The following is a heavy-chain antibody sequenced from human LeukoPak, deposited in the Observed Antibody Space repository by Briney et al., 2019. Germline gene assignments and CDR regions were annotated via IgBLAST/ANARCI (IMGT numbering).Heavy chain of an antibody. CDR1: GFTFSDYY. V-gene: IGHV3-53*01. J-gene: IGHJ4*02. D-gene: IGHD3/OR15-3a*01. CDR2: IYSGGST. CDR3: ARAWYRFGQFDY. Sequence: GGSLRLSCAASGFTFSDYYMSWVRQAPGKGLEWVSVIYSGGSTYYADSVKGRFTISRDNSKNTLYLQMNSLRAEDTAVYYCARAWYRFGQFDYWGQGTLVTVSS.